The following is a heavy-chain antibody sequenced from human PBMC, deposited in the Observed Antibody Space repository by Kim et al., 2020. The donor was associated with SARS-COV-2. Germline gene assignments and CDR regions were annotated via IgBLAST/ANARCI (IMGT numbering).Heavy chain of an antibody. CDR1: GGSFSGYY. CDR3: AGTDCSGGSCYGMDV. CDR2: INHSGST. Sequence: SETLSLTCAVYGGSFSGYYWSWIRQPPGKGLEWIGEINHSGSTNYNPSLKSRVTISVDTSKNQFSLKLSSVTAADTAVYYCAGTDCSGGSCYGMDVWGQGTTVTVSS. V-gene: IGHV4-34*01. D-gene: IGHD2-15*01. J-gene: IGHJ6*02.